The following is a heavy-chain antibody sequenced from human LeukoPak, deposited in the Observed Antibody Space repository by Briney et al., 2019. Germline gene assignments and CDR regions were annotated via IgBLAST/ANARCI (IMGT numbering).Heavy chain of an antibody. CDR2: TYYRSKWYN. D-gene: IGHD1-26*01. V-gene: IGHV6-1*01. Sequence: SQTLSLTCAISGDSVSSNSAAWNWIRQSPSRGLEWLGRTYYRSKWYNDYTVSVKGRIIINSDTSKNQFSLQLNSTTPEDTAVYYCARVVGGRGYFDSWGQGTLVTVSS. CDR3: ARVVGGRGYFDS. CDR1: GDSVSSNSAA. J-gene: IGHJ4*02.